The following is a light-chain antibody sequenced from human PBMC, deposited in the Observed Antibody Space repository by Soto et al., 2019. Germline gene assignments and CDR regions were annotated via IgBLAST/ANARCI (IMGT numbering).Light chain of an antibody. CDR3: CSYAGSSLWV. J-gene: IGLJ3*02. Sequence: QSALTQPRSVSGSPGQAVTISCTGTSSDVGGSNYVSWYQQHPGKAPKFVIYDVTRRPSGVPDRFSGSKSGNTASLTISGLQAEDEADYYCCSYAGSSLWVFGGGTKLTVL. CDR2: DVT. V-gene: IGLV2-11*01. CDR1: SSDVGGSNY.